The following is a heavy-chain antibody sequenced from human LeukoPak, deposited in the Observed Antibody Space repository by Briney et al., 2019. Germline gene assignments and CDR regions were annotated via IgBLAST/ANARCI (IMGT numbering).Heavy chain of an antibody. J-gene: IGHJ4*02. V-gene: IGHV3-21*01. CDR3: ARDKSAARGYYFDY. CDR1: GLTFSSYS. Sequence: GGSLRLSCAASGLTFSSYSMKWVRQAPGKGLEWVSSISSSSSYIYYADSVKGRFTISRYNAKNSLYLQMNSLRAEDTAVYYCARDKSAARGYYFDYWGQGTLVTVSS. D-gene: IGHD6-6*01. CDR2: ISSSSSYI.